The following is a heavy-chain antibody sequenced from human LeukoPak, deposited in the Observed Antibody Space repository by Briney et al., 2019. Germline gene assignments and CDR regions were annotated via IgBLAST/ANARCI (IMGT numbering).Heavy chain of an antibody. D-gene: IGHD6-19*01. CDR1: GFTFSSYE. CDR3: AVCHWHSSGCRNDY. Sequence: GGSLRLSCAAPGFTFSSYEMNWVRQAPGKGLEWVSGISSSGDITYYADSVKGRFTISRDNSKNTLFLQINSLGAEDTAVYYCAVCHWHSSGCRNDYWGQGTLVTVSS. CDR2: ISSSGDIT. J-gene: IGHJ4*02. V-gene: IGHV3-23*01.